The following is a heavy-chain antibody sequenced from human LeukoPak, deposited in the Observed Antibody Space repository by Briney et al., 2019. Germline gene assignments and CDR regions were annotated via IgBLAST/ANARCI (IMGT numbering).Heavy chain of an antibody. D-gene: IGHD3-10*01. CDR1: GFTFDDYA. CDR2: ISWNSGSI. J-gene: IGHJ4*02. Sequence: PGGSLRLSCAASGFTFDDYAMHWVRQAPGKGLEWVSGISWNSGSIGYAVSVKCRFTISRDNAKNSLYLQMNSLRAEDTALYYCAKDKDTMVRGVTYYFDYWGQGTLVTVSS. V-gene: IGHV3-9*01. CDR3: AKDKDTMVRGVTYYFDY.